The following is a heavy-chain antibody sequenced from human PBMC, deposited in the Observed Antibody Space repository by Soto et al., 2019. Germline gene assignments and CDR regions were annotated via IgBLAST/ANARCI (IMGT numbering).Heavy chain of an antibody. CDR3: AREKVGTTFFDN. CDR2: IYPSVSS. J-gene: IGHJ4*02. V-gene: IGHV4-38-2*02. D-gene: IGHD1-1*01. Sequence: SETLSLTCIVSGFAISRGYYWSWVRQPPGKGLEWIGSIYPSVSSYHNPSLETRVRLSIDTSKNQFTLNLTSVTAADTALYYCAREKVGTTFFDNWGQGIQVTVPQ. CDR1: GFAISRGYY.